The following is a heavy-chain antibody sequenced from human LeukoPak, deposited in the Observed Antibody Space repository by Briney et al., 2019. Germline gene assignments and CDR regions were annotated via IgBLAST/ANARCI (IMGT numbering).Heavy chain of an antibody. CDR1: GFTFSTFS. J-gene: IGHJ3*02. V-gene: IGHV3-7*01. CDR3: ARDLLGNAFDI. Sequence: GGSLRLSCAASGFTFSTFSMNWVRQAPGKGLEWVANIKQDGSEKYYVDSVKGRFTISRDNAKNSLYLQMSSLRAEDTAVYYCARDLLGNAFDIWGQGTMVTVSS. CDR2: IKQDGSEK. D-gene: IGHD2-15*01.